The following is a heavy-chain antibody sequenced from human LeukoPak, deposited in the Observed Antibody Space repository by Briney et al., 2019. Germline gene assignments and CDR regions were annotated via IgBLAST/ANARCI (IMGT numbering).Heavy chain of an antibody. CDR1: GYTFTSYG. V-gene: IGHV1-18*01. Sequence: ASVKVSCKASGYTFTSYGISWVRQAPGQGLEWMGWISAYNGNTNYAQKFQGRVTITTDESTSTAYMELSSLRSEDTAVYYCARDSGPEGAFDIWGQGTMVTVSS. CDR2: ISAYNGNT. J-gene: IGHJ3*02. CDR3: ARDSGPEGAFDI.